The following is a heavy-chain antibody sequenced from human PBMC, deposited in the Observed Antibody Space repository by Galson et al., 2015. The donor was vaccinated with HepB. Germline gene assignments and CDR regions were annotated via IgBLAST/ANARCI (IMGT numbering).Heavy chain of an antibody. J-gene: IGHJ3*02. CDR3: ARDPPPDYYGSGSYYTSPFDAFVI. D-gene: IGHD3-10*01. Sequence: SLRLSCAASGFTFSSYGMHWVRQAPGKGLEWVAVIWYDGSNKYYADSVKGRFTISRDNSKNTLYLQMNSLRAEDTAVYYCARDPPPDYYGSGSYYTSPFDAFVIWGQGTMVTVSS. CDR2: IWYDGSNK. CDR1: GFTFSSYG. V-gene: IGHV3-33*08.